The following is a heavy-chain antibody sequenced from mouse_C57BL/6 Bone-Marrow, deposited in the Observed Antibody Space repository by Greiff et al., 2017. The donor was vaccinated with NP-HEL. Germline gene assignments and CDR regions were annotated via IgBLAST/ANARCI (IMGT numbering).Heavy chain of an antibody. Sequence: EVKVVESEGGLVQPGSSMKLSCTASGFTFSDYYMAWVRQVPEKGLEWVANINYDGSSTYYLDSLKSRFIISRDNAKNILYLQMSSLKSEDTATYYCARWGLRGYYYAMDYWGQGTSVTVSS. D-gene: IGHD3-1*01. CDR3: ARWGLRGYYYAMDY. V-gene: IGHV5-16*01. CDR2: INYDGSST. J-gene: IGHJ4*01. CDR1: GFTFSDYY.